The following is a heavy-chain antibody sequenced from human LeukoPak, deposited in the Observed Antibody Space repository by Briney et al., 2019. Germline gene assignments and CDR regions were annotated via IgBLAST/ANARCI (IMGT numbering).Heavy chain of an antibody. CDR3: AKNRQDYDFWSGYYEYGY. V-gene: IGHV3-30*18. J-gene: IGHJ4*02. CDR2: ISYDGSNK. D-gene: IGHD3-3*01. Sequence: PGGSLRLSCAASGFTFSSYEMNWVRQAPGKGLEWVAVISYDGSNKYYADSVKGRFTISRDNSKNTLYLQMNSLRAEDTAVYYCAKNRQDYDFWSGYYEYGYWGQGTLDTVSS. CDR1: GFTFSSYE.